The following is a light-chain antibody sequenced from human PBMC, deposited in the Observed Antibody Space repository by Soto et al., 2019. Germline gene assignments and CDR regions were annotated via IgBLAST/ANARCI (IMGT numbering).Light chain of an antibody. CDR3: CSFAGTYSLYV. Sequence: QSALTQPRSVSGSPGQSVTISCTGTSSDVGGYDYVSWYQQHPGKAPKLMIYDVSQWPSGVPHRFSGSKSGSTASLTISGLQAEDEADYYCCSFAGTYSLYVFGTGTKVTVL. CDR1: SSDVGGYDY. J-gene: IGLJ1*01. CDR2: DVS. V-gene: IGLV2-11*01.